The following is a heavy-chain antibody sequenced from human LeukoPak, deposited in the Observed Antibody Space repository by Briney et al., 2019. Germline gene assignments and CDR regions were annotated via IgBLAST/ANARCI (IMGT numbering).Heavy chain of an antibody. CDR1: GYTFTSYD. V-gene: IGHV1-8*01. CDR2: MNPNSGNT. D-gene: IGHD3-3*01. J-gene: IGHJ6*03. CDR3: ARAGDYDFWSGSLYYYYMDV. Sequence: ASVKVSCKASGYTFTSYDINWVRQATGQGLEWMGWMNPNSGNTGYAQKFQGRVTMTRNTSISTAYMELSSLRSEDTAVYYCARAGDYDFWSGSLYYYYMDVWGKGTTVTVSS.